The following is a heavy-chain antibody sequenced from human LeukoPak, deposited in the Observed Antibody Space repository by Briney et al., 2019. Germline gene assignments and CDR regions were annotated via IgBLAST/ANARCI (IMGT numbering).Heavy chain of an antibody. CDR2: IHRDDKT. V-gene: IGHV3-53*01. CDR3: AREVISTPSYFDY. CDR1: GFTVSSSF. J-gene: IGHJ4*02. Sequence: GGSLRLSCAASGFTVSSSFIYWVRRAPGKGLEWVSFIHRDDKTYYADSVKGRFTMSRDSSKNTLYLQMNSLGADDTAVYYCAREVISTPSYFDYWGRESWSPSPQ. D-gene: IGHD2-2*01.